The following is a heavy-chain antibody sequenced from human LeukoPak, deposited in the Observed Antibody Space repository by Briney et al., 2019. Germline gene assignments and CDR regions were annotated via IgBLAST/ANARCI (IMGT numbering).Heavy chain of an antibody. V-gene: IGHV3-21*01. CDR3: ARDSWGLVGANWFDP. D-gene: IGHD1-26*01. J-gene: IGHJ5*02. Sequence: GGSLRLSCAASGFTFSSYSMNWVRQAPGKGLEWVSSIISGSSYIYYADSVKGRFTISRDNAKNSLYLQMNSLRAEDTAVYYWARDSWGLVGANWFDPWGQGTLVTVSS. CDR1: GFTFSSYS. CDR2: IISGSSYI.